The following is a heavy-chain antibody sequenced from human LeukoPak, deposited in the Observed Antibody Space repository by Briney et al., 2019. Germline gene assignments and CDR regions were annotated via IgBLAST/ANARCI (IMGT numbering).Heavy chain of an antibody. CDR1: GFTVSSNY. CDR3: ARIGSQDGYTVDY. Sequence: GGSLRLSCAASGFTVSSNYMSWVRQAPGKGLEWVSVIYSGGSTYYADSVKGRFTISRDNSKNTLYLQMNSLRAEDTAVYYCARIGSQDGYTVDYWGQGTLVTVSS. J-gene: IGHJ4*02. CDR2: IYSGGST. V-gene: IGHV3-66*02. D-gene: IGHD5-24*01.